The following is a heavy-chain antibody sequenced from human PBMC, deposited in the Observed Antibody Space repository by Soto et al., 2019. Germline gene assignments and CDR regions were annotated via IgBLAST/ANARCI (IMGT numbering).Heavy chain of an antibody. CDR2: IYHSGST. D-gene: IGHD3-22*01. J-gene: IGHJ6*02. V-gene: IGHV4-4*02. CDR1: GGSISSSNW. Sequence: SETLSLTCAVSGGSISSSNWWSWVRQPPGKGLEWIGEIYHSGSTNYNPSLKSRVTISVDTSKQQFSLHLSSVTAADTAVYYCARHYDSRPPAGWAQGTTVTVYS. CDR3: ARHYDSRPPAG.